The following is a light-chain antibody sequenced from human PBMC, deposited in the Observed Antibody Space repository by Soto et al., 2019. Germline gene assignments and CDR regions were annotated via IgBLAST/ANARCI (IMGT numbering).Light chain of an antibody. V-gene: IGKV3D-20*01. CDR1: QSVPSTY. CDR2: DIS. CDR3: QQYGSSPLT. Sequence: ETGLRQSPATLSLSPGDRATLSCGASQSVPSTYLAWYQQKPGLAPRLLISDISNRATGIPDRFSGSGSGTDFTLTISRLEPEDFAVYYCQQYGSSPLTFGGGTKVEIK. J-gene: IGKJ4*01.